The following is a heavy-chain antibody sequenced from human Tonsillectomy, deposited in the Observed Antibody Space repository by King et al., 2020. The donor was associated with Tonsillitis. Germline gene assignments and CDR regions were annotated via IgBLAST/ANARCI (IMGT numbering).Heavy chain of an antibody. J-gene: IGHJ5*02. D-gene: IGHD2-8*01. CDR1: GGSISSSNW. CDR2: IYHSGST. Sequence: VQLQESGPGLVKPSGTLSLTCAVSGGSISSSNWWSWVRQPPGKGLEWIGEIYHSGSTNYNPSLKSRVTISVDKSKNQFSLKLSSVTAADTAVYYCASLVGCTNGVCYNLFWFDPWGQGTLVTVSS. CDR3: ASLVGCTNGVCYNLFWFDP. V-gene: IGHV4-4*02.